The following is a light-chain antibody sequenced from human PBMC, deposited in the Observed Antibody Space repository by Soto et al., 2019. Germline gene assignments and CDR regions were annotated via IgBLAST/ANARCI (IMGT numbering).Light chain of an antibody. CDR1: QSISNW. J-gene: IGKJ1*01. CDR3: QQYDTYPRT. V-gene: IGKV1-5*03. Sequence: DIQMTQSPSTLSASVGDRVTITCRASQSISNWLAWYQQKQGKAPKLLIFNASTLESGVPSRFSGSGSGTDFTLNISSLEPDDFAAYHCQQYDTYPRTFGQGTKVDI. CDR2: NAS.